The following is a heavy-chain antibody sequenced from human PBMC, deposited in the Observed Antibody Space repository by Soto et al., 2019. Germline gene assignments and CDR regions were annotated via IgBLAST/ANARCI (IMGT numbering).Heavy chain of an antibody. V-gene: IGHV5-51*01. CDR3: ARPMWSGLHRNYYGMDV. J-gene: IGHJ6*02. CDR1: GYSSTSYW. CDR2: IYPGDSDT. D-gene: IGHD3-3*01. Sequence: GESLTISCKRSGYSSTSYWIGWVLQMTGKGLDWTGIIYPGDSDTRSSPSFQGQVTRSADKSISTAYLQWSSLKASDTAMYYCARPMWSGLHRNYYGMDVWGQGTTSTVSS.